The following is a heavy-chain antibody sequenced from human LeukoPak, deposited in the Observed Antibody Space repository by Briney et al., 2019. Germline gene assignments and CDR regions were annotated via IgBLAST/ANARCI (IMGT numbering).Heavy chain of an antibody. V-gene: IGHV3-15*01. D-gene: IGHD6-6*01. CDR2: IKSKTDGGTT. Sequence: GGSLRLSCAASGFTFSSYAMSWVRQAPGKGLEWVGRIKSKTDGGTTDYAAPVKGRFTISRDDSKNTLYLQMNSLKTEDTAVYYCTTVLDYSSSSYYYYIDVWGKGTTVTVSS. J-gene: IGHJ6*03. CDR3: TTVLDYSSSSYYYYIDV. CDR1: GFTFSSYA.